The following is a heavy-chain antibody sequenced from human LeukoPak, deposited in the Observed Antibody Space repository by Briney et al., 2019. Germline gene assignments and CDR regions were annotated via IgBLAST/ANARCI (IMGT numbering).Heavy chain of an antibody. J-gene: IGHJ6*02. V-gene: IGHV3-23*01. CDR1: GFTFSNYA. CDR2: TSGSGGST. Sequence: GGSLRLSCAASGFTFSNYAVNWVRQAPGKGLEWFSATSGSGGSTYYADSVKGRFTISRDNSKNTVYLQMNSLRAEDTAVYYCAKVLDYYYYGMDVWGQGTTVTVSS. CDR3: AKVLDYYYYGMDV.